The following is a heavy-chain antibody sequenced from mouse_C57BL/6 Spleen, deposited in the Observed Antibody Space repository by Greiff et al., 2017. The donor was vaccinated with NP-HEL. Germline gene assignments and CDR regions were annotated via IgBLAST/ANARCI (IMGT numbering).Heavy chain of an antibody. V-gene: IGHV5-16*01. CDR3: ARGGIYYGNYDYFDY. D-gene: IGHD2-1*01. CDR2: INYDGSST. Sequence: EVMLVESEGGLVQPGSSMKLSCTASGFTFSDYYMAWVRQVPEKGLEWVANINYDGSSTYYLDSLKSRFIISRDNAKNILYLQMSSLKSEDTATYYCARGGIYYGNYDYFDYWGQGTTLTVSS. CDR1: GFTFSDYY. J-gene: IGHJ2*01.